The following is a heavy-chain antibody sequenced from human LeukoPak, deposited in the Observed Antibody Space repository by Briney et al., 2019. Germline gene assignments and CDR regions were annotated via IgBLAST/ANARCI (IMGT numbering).Heavy chain of an antibody. J-gene: IGHJ4*02. D-gene: IGHD5-24*01. CDR2: IIPIFGIE. Sequence: SVKVSCKASGGTFSSYAISWVRQAPGQGLEWMGRIIPIFGIENYAQKFQGRVTITADKSTSTAYMELSSLRSEDTAVYYCARGGSRDGYNFQFDYWGQGTLVTVSS. CDR3: ARGGSRDGYNFQFDY. CDR1: GGTFSSYA. V-gene: IGHV1-69*04.